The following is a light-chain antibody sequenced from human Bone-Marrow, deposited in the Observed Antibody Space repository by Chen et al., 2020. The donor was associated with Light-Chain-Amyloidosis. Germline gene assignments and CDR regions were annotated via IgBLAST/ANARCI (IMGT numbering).Light chain of an antibody. Sequence: QSVLTQPPSVSGAPGQRVTISCTGSSSNIGAGYDVHWYQQLPGTAPKLLIYGNSNRPSGVPDRFSGSKSGTSPSLAITGLQAEDEADYYCQSYDSSLSGGVFGGGTKLTVL. J-gene: IGLJ3*02. CDR3: QSYDSSLSGGV. CDR2: GNS. V-gene: IGLV1-40*01. CDR1: SSNIGAGYD.